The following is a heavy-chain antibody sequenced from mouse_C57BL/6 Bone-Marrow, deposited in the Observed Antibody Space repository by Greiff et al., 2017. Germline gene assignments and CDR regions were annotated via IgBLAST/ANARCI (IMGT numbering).Heavy chain of an antibody. V-gene: IGHV3-6*01. Sequence: EVKLQESGPGLVKPSQSLSLTCSVTGYSITSGYYWNWIRQFPGNKLEWMGYISYDGSNNYNPSLKNRISITRDTSKNQLFLKLNSVTTEDTATXYCARGSNWAMDYWGQGTSVTVSS. D-gene: IGHD1-1*01. J-gene: IGHJ4*01. CDR1: GYSITSGYY. CDR2: ISYDGSN. CDR3: ARGSNWAMDY.